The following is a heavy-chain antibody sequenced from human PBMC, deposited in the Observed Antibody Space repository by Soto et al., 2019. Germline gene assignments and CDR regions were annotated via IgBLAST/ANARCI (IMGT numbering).Heavy chain of an antibody. J-gene: IGHJ4*02. CDR1: GDSVSGNSSA. Sequence: PSQTLSLTCSMSGDSVSGNSSAWNWIRQSPSRCLEWLGRTYYRSRWYNDYAVSVKSRITVTPDTSKNQFSLHLNSVTPEDTAVYSCASEFPYYVIRDSYLDYWGQVALLTLTS. CDR3: ASEFPYYVIRDSYLDY. CDR2: TYYRSRWYN. V-gene: IGHV6-1*01. D-gene: IGHD3-16*01.